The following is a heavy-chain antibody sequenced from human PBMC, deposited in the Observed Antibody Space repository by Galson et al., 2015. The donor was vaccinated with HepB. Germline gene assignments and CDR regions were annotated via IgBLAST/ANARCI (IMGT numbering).Heavy chain of an antibody. Sequence: SLRLSCAASGFTVSSNYMSWVRQAPGKGLEWVSVIYSGGSTYYADSVKGRFTISRDNSKYTLYLQMNSLRAEDTAVYYCAGCIAAPYYYYYMDVWGKGTTVTVSS. V-gene: IGHV3-53*01. CDR1: GFTVSSNY. CDR2: IYSGGST. CDR3: AGCIAAPYYYYYMDV. J-gene: IGHJ6*03. D-gene: IGHD6-13*01.